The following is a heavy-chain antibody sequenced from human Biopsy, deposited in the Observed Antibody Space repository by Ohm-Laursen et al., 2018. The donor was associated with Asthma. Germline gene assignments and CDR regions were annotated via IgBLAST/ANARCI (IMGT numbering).Heavy chain of an antibody. CDR2: INSGFGTT. CDR3: ARKAGSCISRTCYSLDF. Sequence: KVSCKPLGGTFNTYVIGWVRQAPGQGLEWTGGINSGFGTTTYPQKFQDRVTITADDSTSTAYMELSSLRSEDTAVYYCARKAGSCISRTCYSLDFWGQGTLVTVSS. D-gene: IGHD2-2*01. J-gene: IGHJ4*02. CDR1: GGTFNTYV. V-gene: IGHV1-69*01.